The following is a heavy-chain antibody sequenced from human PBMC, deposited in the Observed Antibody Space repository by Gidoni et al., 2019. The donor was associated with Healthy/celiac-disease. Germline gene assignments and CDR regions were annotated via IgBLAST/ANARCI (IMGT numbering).Heavy chain of an antibody. D-gene: IGHD5-18*01. J-gene: IGHJ4*02. CDR2: ISGSGGST. V-gene: IGHV3-23*01. CDR3: AKDVEAIWAGYSYGD. CDR1: GFPFLSYA. Sequence: EVQLLESGGGLVQRGGSLRLSGAASGFPFLSYAMSWVRQAPGKGLEWVSAISGSGGSTYYADSVKGRFTISRDNSKNTLYLQMNSLRAEDTAVYYCAKDVEAIWAGYSYGDWGQGTLVTVSS.